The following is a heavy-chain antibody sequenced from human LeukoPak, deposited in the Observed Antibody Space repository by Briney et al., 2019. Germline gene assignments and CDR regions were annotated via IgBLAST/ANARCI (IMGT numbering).Heavy chain of an antibody. V-gene: IGHV3-30*18. CDR2: ISYDGSNK. J-gene: IGHJ4*02. Sequence: TGGSLRLSCAASGFTFSSYGMHWVRQAPGKGLEWVAVISYDGSNKYYADSVKGRFTISRDNSKNTLYLQMNSLRAKDTAVYYCAKDRGSSGWWNLIYWGQGTLVTVSP. D-gene: IGHD6-19*01. CDR1: GFTFSSYG. CDR3: AKDRGSSGWWNLIY.